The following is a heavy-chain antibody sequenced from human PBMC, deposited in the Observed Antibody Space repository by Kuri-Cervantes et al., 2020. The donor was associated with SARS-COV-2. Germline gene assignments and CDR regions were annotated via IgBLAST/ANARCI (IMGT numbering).Heavy chain of an antibody. CDR2: IYYSGST. Sequence: SQTLSLTCAVYGGSFSGYYWSWIRQPPGKGLEWIGSIYYSGSTYYNPSLKSRVTISVDTSKNQFSLRLTSVTAADTAVYYCARGILGDDSIHYGMDVWGQGTSVTVSS. CDR1: GGSFSGYY. J-gene: IGHJ6*02. D-gene: IGHD2/OR15-2a*01. V-gene: IGHV4-34*01. CDR3: ARGILGDDSIHYGMDV.